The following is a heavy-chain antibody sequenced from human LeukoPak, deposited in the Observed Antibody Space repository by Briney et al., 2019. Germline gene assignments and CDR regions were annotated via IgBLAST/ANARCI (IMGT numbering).Heavy chain of an antibody. V-gene: IGHV1-18*01. CDR3: ARDWGAYGDLPPYYFDY. J-gene: IGHJ4*02. D-gene: IGHD4-17*01. Sequence: ASVKVSCKASGYTFTSYGIRWVRQAPGQRLEGLGWISAYNGNTKYAQKLQGRVTMSTDTSTSTAYMEVRSLRSDDTAVYYCARDWGAYGDLPPYYFDYWGQGTMVSVSS. CDR1: GYTFTSYG. CDR2: ISAYNGNT.